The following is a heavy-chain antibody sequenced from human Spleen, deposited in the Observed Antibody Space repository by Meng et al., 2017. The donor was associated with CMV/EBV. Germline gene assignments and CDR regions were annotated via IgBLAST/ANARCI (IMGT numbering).Heavy chain of an antibody. V-gene: IGHV4-39*07. J-gene: IGHJ4*02. D-gene: IGHD3-3*01. CDR1: GGSISSSSYY. CDR2: IYYSGST. CDR3: ARDPYYDFWSEKTLALGFDY. Sequence: SETLSLTCTVSGGSISSSSYYWGWIRQPPGKGLEWIGSIYYSGSTYYNPSLKSRVTISVDTSKNQFSLKLSSVTAADTAVYYCARDPYYDFWSEKTLALGFDYWGQGTLVTVSS.